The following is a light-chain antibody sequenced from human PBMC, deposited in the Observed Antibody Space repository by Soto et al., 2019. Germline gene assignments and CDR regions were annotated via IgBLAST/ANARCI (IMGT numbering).Light chain of an antibody. V-gene: IGKV1-5*03. J-gene: IGKJ1*01. CDR2: KAS. CDR1: QTISSW. CDR3: QHYNSYSEA. Sequence: DIQMTQSPSTLSGSVGDRVTITCRASQTISSWLAWYQQKPGKAPKLLIYKASTIKSRITSRFSSSGSGKEFTLTISSLQPDDFATYYCQHYNSYSEAFGKGTKVDIK.